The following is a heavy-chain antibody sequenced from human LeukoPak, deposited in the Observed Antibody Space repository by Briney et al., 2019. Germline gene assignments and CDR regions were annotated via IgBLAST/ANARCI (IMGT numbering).Heavy chain of an antibody. D-gene: IGHD6-25*01. V-gene: IGHV3-64D*09. J-gene: IGHJ4*02. CDR3: LKVPNYSSGY. CDR1: GFTFSTYA. CDR2: ISSNGGST. Sequence: GGSLRLSCSASGFTFSTYAMHWVRQAPGKGLESVSTISSNGGSTYYADSVKGRFTISRDNSMSTLYLQMSSLTAEDTAVYYCLKVPNYSSGYWGQGTLVTVSS.